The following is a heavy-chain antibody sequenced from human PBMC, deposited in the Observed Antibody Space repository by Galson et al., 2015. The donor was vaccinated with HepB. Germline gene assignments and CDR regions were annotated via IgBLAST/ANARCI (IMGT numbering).Heavy chain of an antibody. Sequence: SETLSLTCTVSGGSMTKHYWSWLRQSPGKRLEWIAYIFYSGRTNYNPSLQSRVTISVDTSKSQFSLKVASVTTADTAVYFCAKGPLTSSNFFQPWGQGTLVTVSS. J-gene: IGHJ5*02. CDR3: AKGPLTSSNFFQP. CDR1: GGSMTKHY. CDR2: IFYSGRT. V-gene: IGHV4-59*11. D-gene: IGHD2/OR15-2a*01.